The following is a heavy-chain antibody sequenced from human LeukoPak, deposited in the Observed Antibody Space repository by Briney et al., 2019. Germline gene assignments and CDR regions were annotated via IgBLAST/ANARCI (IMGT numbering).Heavy chain of an antibody. CDR3: ARLGDFRYFDLEA. J-gene: IGHJ5*02. CDR1: GGSITSNY. Sequence: PSETLSLTCTVSGGSITSNYWSWIRQPPGKGLEGIGYIFYTGCTTYNPSLKSRVTISVDTSKKQFSLKLTSVTAADTAVYYFARLGDFRYFDLEAWGQGTLVTVSS. CDR2: IFYTGCT. V-gene: IGHV4-59*08. D-gene: IGHD3-9*01.